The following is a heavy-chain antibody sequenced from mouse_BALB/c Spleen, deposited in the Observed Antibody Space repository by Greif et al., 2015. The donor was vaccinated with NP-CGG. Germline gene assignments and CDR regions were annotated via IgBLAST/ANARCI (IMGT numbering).Heavy chain of an antibody. V-gene: IGHV5-6-3*01. J-gene: IGHJ1*01. CDR2: INSNGGST. CDR3: ARDRPLLRGYFDV. D-gene: IGHD1-1*01. Sequence: EVKLVESGGGLVQPGGSLKLSCAASGFTFSSYGMSWVRQTPDKRLELVATINSNGGSTCYPDSVKGRFTISRDNAKNTLYLQMSSLKSEDTAMYYCARDRPLLRGYFDVWGAGTTVTVSS. CDR1: GFTFSSYG.